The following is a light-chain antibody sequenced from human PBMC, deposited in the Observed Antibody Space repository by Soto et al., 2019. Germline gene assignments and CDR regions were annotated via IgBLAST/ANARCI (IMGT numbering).Light chain of an antibody. CDR3: QSYDSGLRV. J-gene: IGLJ2*01. V-gene: IGLV1-40*01. Sequence: QSVLTQPPSVSGAPGQRVTISCTGSMSNIGAGYDVHWYQQLPGTAPKLLIYGNSNRPSGVPDRFSGSKSGTSASLAITGLQADDEADYYCQSYDSGLRVFGGGTKLPS. CDR1: MSNIGAGYD. CDR2: GNS.